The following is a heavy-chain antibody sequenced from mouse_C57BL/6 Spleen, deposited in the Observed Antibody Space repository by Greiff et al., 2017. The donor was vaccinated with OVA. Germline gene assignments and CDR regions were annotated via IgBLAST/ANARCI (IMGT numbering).Heavy chain of an antibody. D-gene: IGHD2-3*01. Sequence: DVKLVESGPGLAKPSQTLSLTCSVTGYSITSDYWNWIRKFPGNKLEYMGYISYSGSTYYNPSLKSRISITRDTSKNQYYLQLNSVTTEDTATYYCARSRYDGYYVGYFDVWGTGTTVTVSS. V-gene: IGHV3-8*01. CDR3: ARSRYDGYYVGYFDV. J-gene: IGHJ1*03. CDR2: ISYSGST. CDR1: GYSITSDY.